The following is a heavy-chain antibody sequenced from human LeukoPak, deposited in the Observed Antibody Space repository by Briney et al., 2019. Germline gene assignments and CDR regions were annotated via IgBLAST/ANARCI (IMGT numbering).Heavy chain of an antibody. Sequence: SETLSLTCTVSGGSVNSDNYYWSWIRQPPGRGLEWIGYIFYTGSTNYNPSLMSRVTISVDTSKNQFSLKLSSVIAADTAVYYCARVVGSGYSDYWGQGTLVTVSS. CDR3: ARVVGSGYSDY. CDR1: GGSVNSDNYY. V-gene: IGHV4-61*01. CDR2: IFYTGST. J-gene: IGHJ4*02. D-gene: IGHD5-12*01.